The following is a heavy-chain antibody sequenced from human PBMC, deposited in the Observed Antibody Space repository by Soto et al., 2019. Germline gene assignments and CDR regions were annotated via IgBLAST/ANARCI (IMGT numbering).Heavy chain of an antibody. Sequence: PSETLSLTCTVSGGSISSYYWSWILQPPGKGLEWIGYIYYSGSTNYNPSLKSRVTISVDTSKNQFSLKLSSVTAADTAVYYCARNDYYDRRGYFDYWGQGTLVTVSS. CDR3: ARNDYYDRRGYFDY. J-gene: IGHJ4*02. V-gene: IGHV4-59*01. CDR2: IYYSGST. CDR1: GGSISSYY. D-gene: IGHD3-22*01.